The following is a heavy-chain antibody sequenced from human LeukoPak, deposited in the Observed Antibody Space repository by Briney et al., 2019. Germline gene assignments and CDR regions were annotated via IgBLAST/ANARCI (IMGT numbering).Heavy chain of an antibody. J-gene: IGHJ5*02. D-gene: IGHD6-13*01. V-gene: IGHV1-8*01. CDR2: MNPNSGNT. CDR3: ARGRWGAAVGSWFDP. Sequence: ASVKVSCKASGYTFTNYDINWVGQATGQGREWMGWMNPNSGNTGYAQKFQSRDTMTRNPSISTAYMELSSLRSEDTAVYYCARGRWGAAVGSWFDPWGQGTLVTVSS. CDR1: GYTFTNYD.